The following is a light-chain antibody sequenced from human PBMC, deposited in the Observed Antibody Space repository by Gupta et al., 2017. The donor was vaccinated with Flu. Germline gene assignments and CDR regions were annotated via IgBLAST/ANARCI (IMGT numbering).Light chain of an antibody. CDR1: SLRSYY. CDR3: NSRDSSGNHQGV. Sequence: QTVRITCQGDSLRSYYASWYQQKPGQAPVLVIYGKNNRPSGIPDRFSGSSSGNTASLTITGAQAEDEADYYCNSRDSSGNHQGVFGGGTKLTVL. CDR2: GKN. J-gene: IGLJ2*01. V-gene: IGLV3-19*01.